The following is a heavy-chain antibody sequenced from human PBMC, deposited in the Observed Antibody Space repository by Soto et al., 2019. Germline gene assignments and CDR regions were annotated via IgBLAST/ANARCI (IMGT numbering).Heavy chain of an antibody. CDR1: GFTFSDYY. CDR3: ARDGVAPNYYYYYGMDV. CDR2: ISSSGSTI. J-gene: IGHJ6*02. V-gene: IGHV3-11*01. Sequence: GGSLRLSCAASGFTFSDYYMSWIRQAPGKGLEWVSYISSSGSTIYYADSVKGRFTISRDHAKNSLYLQMNSLRAEDTAVYYCARDGVAPNYYYYYGMDVWGQGTTVTVSS. D-gene: IGHD2-15*01.